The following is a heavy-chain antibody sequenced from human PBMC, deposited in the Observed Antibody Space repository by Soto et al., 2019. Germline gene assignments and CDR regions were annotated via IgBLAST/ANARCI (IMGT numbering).Heavy chain of an antibody. J-gene: IGHJ3*01. CDR1: GFIFSNSA. Sequence: QVQLVESGGGVVQPGRSLTLSCAASGFIFSNSAMHWVRQAPGKGLDWVAIISYDGSKKFYADSVKGRFTIAIDNSKNAMYLQMNSLRAEDTAVYYCAREKSQLPADSFDFWGQGPMVTVSS. CDR2: ISYDGSKK. V-gene: IGHV3-30-3*01. CDR3: AREKSQLPADSFDF. D-gene: IGHD1-1*01.